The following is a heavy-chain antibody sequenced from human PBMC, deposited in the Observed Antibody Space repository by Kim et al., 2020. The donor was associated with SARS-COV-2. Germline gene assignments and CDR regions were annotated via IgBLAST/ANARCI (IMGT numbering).Heavy chain of an antibody. D-gene: IGHD6-13*01. Sequence: SETLSLTCTVSGGSISSSSYYWGWIRQPPGKGLEWIGSIYYSGSTYYNPSLKSRVTISVDTSKNQFSLKLSSVTAADTAVYYCARDASAAAGPYGDDYWGQGTLVTVSS. V-gene: IGHV4-39*07. CDR1: GGSISSSSYY. CDR3: ARDASAAAGPYGDDY. J-gene: IGHJ4*02. CDR2: IYYSGST.